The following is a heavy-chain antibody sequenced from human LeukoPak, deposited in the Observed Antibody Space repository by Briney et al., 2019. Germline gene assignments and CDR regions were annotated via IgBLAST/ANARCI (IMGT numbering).Heavy chain of an antibody. CDR1: GYSISSGYF. V-gene: IGHV4-38-2*02. J-gene: IGHJ5*02. D-gene: IGHD6-6*01. Sequence: SETLSLTCNVSGYSISSGYFWGWIRQPPEKGLEWIGSIFHTGSTYYNPSLKTRVTISVDTSKNQFSLNLSSLTAADTAVYYCARGSSAAREGWFDPWGQGTLVTVSS. CDR3: ARGSSAAREGWFDP. CDR2: IFHTGST.